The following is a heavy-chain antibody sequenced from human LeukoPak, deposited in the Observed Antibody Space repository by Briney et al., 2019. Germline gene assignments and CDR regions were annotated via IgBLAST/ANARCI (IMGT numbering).Heavy chain of an antibody. Sequence: GGSWSLSFEAFGFPVSSTYLSWARKAPGKGREWVSVIYSGGSTYYADSVKGRFTISRDNSKNTLYLQMNSLRAEDTAVYYCARDVSSGWYWRFDYWGQGTLVTVSS. J-gene: IGHJ4*02. CDR1: GFPVSSTY. CDR2: IYSGGST. D-gene: IGHD6-19*01. CDR3: ARDVSSGWYWRFDY. V-gene: IGHV3-53*01.